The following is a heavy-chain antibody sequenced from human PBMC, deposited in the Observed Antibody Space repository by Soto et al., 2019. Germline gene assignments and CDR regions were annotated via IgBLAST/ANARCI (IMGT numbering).Heavy chain of an antibody. CDR3: VRDSHGDS. V-gene: IGHV3-74*01. J-gene: IGHJ4*02. Sequence: EVQLVESGGGLVQPGGSLRLSCAGSGFTCSNYWMHWVRQAPGKGLEWVSRIDHDGPTDYADSVRGRFTISRDNAANTLSLPMNSLRPEDRAVYYCVRDSHGDSWGQGTLVTVSS. CDR2: IDHDGPT. CDR1: GFTCSNYW.